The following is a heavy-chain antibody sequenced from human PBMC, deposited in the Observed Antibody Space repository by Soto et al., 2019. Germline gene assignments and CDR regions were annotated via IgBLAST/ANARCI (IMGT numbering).Heavy chain of an antibody. Sequence: GGSLRLACAASGCACIRHPTRWGRQVLEKGLEWVSGISDSGGITYNADSVKGRFTISRDNSKTTLYLQMNSLRAENTAVYYCARRAIGSSRAFDIWGQGTMVTASS. J-gene: IGHJ3*02. V-gene: IGHV3-23*01. CDR3: ARRAIGSSRAFDI. CDR1: GCACIRHP. D-gene: IGHD6-6*01. CDR2: ISDSGGIT.